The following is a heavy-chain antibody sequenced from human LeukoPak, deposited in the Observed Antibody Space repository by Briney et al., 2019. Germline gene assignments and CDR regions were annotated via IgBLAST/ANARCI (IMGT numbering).Heavy chain of an antibody. CDR2: INHSGST. CDR1: GGSFSGYY. Sequence: SETLSLTCAVYGGSFSGYYWSWIRQPPGKGLEWIGEINHSGSTNYNPSLKSRVTISVDTSKNQFSLKLGSVTAADTAVYYCARGLLWFQYYFDYWGQGTLVTVSS. J-gene: IGHJ4*02. CDR3: ARGLLWFQYYFDY. D-gene: IGHD3-10*01. V-gene: IGHV4-34*01.